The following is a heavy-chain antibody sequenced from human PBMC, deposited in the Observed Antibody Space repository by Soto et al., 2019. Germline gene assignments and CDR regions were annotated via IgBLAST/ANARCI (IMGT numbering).Heavy chain of an antibody. J-gene: IGHJ4*02. Sequence: EVQLVESGGGLVQPGGSLRLSCAASGFTFSSYEMNWVRQAPGKGLEWVSYISSSGSTIYYADSVKGRFTISRDNAKNSLYLQMNSLRAEDTAVYYCAGGLPAGIAVAGVDYWGPGTLVTVSS. CDR1: GFTFSSYE. D-gene: IGHD6-19*01. CDR2: ISSSGSTI. CDR3: AGGLPAGIAVAGVDY. V-gene: IGHV3-48*03.